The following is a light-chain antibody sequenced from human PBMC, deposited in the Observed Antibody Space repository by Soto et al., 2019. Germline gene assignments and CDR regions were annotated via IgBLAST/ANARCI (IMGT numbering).Light chain of an antibody. Sequence: EIVMTQSPVTLTVSPGERAILSCRASQSVSNNLAWYHQKPGQAPRLLIYGASTRATGIPARFSGSGSGTDFTLTISSLQSEDFAVYYCQQYNNWPLTFGGGTKVEIK. J-gene: IGKJ4*01. CDR2: GAS. V-gene: IGKV3-15*01. CDR1: QSVSNN. CDR3: QQYNNWPLT.